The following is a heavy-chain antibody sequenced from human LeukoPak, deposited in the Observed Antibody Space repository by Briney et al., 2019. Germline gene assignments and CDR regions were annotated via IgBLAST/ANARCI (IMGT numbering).Heavy chain of an antibody. D-gene: IGHD2-21*02. J-gene: IGHJ4*02. CDR3: ARSHDEVTQGDYFDY. CDR1: GYSFTSYW. CDR2: IYPGDSDT. V-gene: IGHV5-51*01. Sequence: GASLKISCKGSGYSFTSYWIGWVRQMPGKGLEWMGVIYPGDSDTRYSPSFQGQVTISADKSISTAYLQWSSLKASDTAMYYCARSHDEVTQGDYFDYWGQGTLVTVSS.